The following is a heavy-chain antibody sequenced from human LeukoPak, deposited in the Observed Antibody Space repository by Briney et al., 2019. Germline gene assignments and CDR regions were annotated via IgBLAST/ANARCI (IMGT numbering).Heavy chain of an antibody. CDR3: ASEVDFATGTFDY. V-gene: IGHV1-46*01. J-gene: IGHJ4*02. D-gene: IGHD3/OR15-3a*01. CDR1: GYTFTSYD. CDR2: INPSGGST. Sequence: ASVKVSCKASGYTFTSYDINWVRQATGQGLEWMGIINPSGGSTSYAQKFQGRVTMTRDTSTSTVYMELSSLRSEDTAVYYCASEVDFATGTFDYWGRGTLVTVSS.